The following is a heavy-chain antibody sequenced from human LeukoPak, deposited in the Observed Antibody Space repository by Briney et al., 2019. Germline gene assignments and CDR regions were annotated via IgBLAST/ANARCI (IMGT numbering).Heavy chain of an antibody. J-gene: IGHJ4*02. CDR3: ARPLHRSSSWYGGWDY. D-gene: IGHD6-13*01. CDR2: MNPNSGNT. CDR1: GYTFTSYD. Sequence: PGASVKVSCKASGYTFTSYDINWVRQATGQGLEWMGWMNPNSGNTGYAQKFQGRVTMTRNTSISTAYMELSSLRSDDTAVYYCARPLHRSSSWYGGWDYWGQGTLVTVSS. V-gene: IGHV1-8*01.